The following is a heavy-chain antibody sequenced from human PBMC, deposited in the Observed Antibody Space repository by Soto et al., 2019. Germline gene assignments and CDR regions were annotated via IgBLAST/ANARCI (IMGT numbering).Heavy chain of an antibody. V-gene: IGHV4-30-2*01. D-gene: IGHD3-3*01. Sequence: QLQLQESGSGLVKPSQTLSLTCAVSGGSITTSDYSWSWIRQPPGRGLEWLGSIYHTGTTHYIPSLKSRVTMSLDKSKNQFSLDLTSMTAADTAVYYCVRERTIFGVAPGGGVDVWGRGTTVTVSS. J-gene: IGHJ6*02. CDR3: VRERTIFGVAPGGGVDV. CDR1: GGSITTSDYS. CDR2: IYHTGTT.